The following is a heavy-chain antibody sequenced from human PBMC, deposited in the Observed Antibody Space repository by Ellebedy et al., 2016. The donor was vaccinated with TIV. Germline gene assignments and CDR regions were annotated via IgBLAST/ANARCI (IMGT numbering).Heavy chain of an antibody. J-gene: IGHJ6*02. V-gene: IGHV3-23*01. CDR3: ARRLPTVGMDV. Sequence: PGGSLRLSCAASGFIFGDYAMHWVRQAPGKGLEWVATFDSDSRNASYADSVKGRFTISRDNYWNTLFLQMNSLRGEVNAIYYCARRLPTVGMDVWGRGTTVTVSS. CDR2: FDSDSRNA. CDR1: GFIFGDYA. D-gene: IGHD4-17*01.